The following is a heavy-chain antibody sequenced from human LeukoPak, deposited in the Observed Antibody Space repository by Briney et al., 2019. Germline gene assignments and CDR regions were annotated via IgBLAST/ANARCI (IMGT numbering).Heavy chain of an antibody. CDR2: ISFDGNNV. CDR1: GFTFSTCA. CDR3: AKGGKWDVTPFDY. Sequence: GGSLRLSCAASGFTFSTCAMHWVRQAPDMGLEWLAMISFDGNNVNHADSVKGRFTISRDNSKNTLYLQVNSLRAEDTAVYYCAKGGKWDVTPFDYWGQGTLVTVSS. V-gene: IGHV3-30-3*01. D-gene: IGHD1-26*01. J-gene: IGHJ4*02.